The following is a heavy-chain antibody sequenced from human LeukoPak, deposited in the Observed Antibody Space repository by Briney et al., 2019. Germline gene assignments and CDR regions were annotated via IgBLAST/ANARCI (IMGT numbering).Heavy chain of an antibody. V-gene: IGHV3-49*04. Sequence: GGSLRLSCTASGFTFGDYAMSWVRQAPGKGLEWVGFIRSKAYGGTTEYAASVKGRFTISRDDSKSIAYLQMNSLKTEDTAVYYCTRVDCSSTSCPVLLWFGELSGGNYFDYWGQGTLVTVSS. J-gene: IGHJ4*02. CDR3: TRVDCSSTSCPVLLWFGELSGGNYFDY. CDR1: GFTFGDYA. CDR2: IRSKAYGGTT. D-gene: IGHD3-10*01.